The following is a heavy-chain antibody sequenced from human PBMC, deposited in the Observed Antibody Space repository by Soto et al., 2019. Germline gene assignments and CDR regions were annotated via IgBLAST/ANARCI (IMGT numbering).Heavy chain of an antibody. CDR3: ATDMATSPTFGY. J-gene: IGHJ4*02. D-gene: IGHD5-12*01. CDR1: GYTLTELY. CDR2: FDPEDGET. V-gene: IGHV1-24*01. Sequence: ASVKVSCKVSGYTLTELYMHWVRQAPGKGLEWMGGFDPEDGETIYAQKFQGRVTMTEDTSTDTAYMELSSLRSEDTAVYYCATDMATSPTFGYWGQGTLVTVSS.